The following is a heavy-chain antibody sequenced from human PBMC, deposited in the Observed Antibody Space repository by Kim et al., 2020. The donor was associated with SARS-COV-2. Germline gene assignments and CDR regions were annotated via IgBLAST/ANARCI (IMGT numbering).Heavy chain of an antibody. CDR2: INHSGST. V-gene: IGHV4-34*01. CDR3: ARFRSGGLGYCSSTSCQGKHYYYYGMDV. J-gene: IGHJ6*02. D-gene: IGHD2-2*01. Sequence: SETLSLTCAVYGGSFSGYYWSWIRQPPGKGLEWIGEINHSGSTNYNPSLKSRVTISVDTSKNQFSLKLSSVTAADTAVYYCARFRSGGLGYCSSTSCQGKHYYYYGMDVWGQGTTVTVSS. CDR1: GGSFSGYY.